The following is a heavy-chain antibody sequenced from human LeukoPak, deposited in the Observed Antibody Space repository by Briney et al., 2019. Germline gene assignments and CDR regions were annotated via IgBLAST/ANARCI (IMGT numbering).Heavy chain of an antibody. CDR2: FSGSGGTT. J-gene: IGHJ6*03. CDR1: EFTFSNYA. CDR3: ANGNRCTSPNCLGYYYFYMDV. V-gene: IGHV3-23*01. D-gene: IGHD2-8*01. Sequence: GGSLRLSCAASEFTFSNYAMNWVRQAPGRGLEWVSGFSGSGGTTYYADSVKGRFTISRDNSKNTLYLQMNSLRVEDTAVYYCANGNRCTSPNCLGYYYFYMDVWGKGTTVTVSS.